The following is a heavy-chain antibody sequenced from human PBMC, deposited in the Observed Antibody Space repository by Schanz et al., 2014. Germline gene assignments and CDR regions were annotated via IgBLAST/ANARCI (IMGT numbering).Heavy chain of an antibody. J-gene: IGHJ6*03. CDR2: IYYSGST. CDR1: GRSISSYY. CDR3: ARQGIGYQHGRYYYYMDV. D-gene: IGHD2-2*01. V-gene: IGHV4-59*08. Sequence: QVQLQESGPGLVKPSETLSLTCSVSGRSISSYYWSWIRQPPGKGLEWIGHIYYSGSTNYNPSLKSRVTISADTSKNQLSLKLTSVTAADTAVYYCARQGIGYQHGRYYYYMDVWGRGTTXTVSS.